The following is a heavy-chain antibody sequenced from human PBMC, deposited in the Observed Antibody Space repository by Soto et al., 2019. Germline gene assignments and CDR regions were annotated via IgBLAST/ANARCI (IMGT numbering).Heavy chain of an antibody. J-gene: IGHJ6*02. Sequence: SETLSLTCAVSGGSISSGGYSWSWIRQPPGKGLEWIGYIYHSGSTYYNPSLKSRVTISVDRSKNQFSLKLSSVTAADTAVYYCARATPLGSTSKYYYYGMDVWGQGTTVTVSS. V-gene: IGHV4-30-2*01. D-gene: IGHD2-2*01. CDR3: ARATPLGSTSKYYYYGMDV. CDR2: IYHSGST. CDR1: GGSISSGGYS.